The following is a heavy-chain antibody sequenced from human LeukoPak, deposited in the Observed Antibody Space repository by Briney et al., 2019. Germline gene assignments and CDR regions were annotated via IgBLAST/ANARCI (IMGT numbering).Heavy chain of an antibody. V-gene: IGHV1-69*13. D-gene: IGHD5-12*01. J-gene: IGHJ6*03. CDR3: ARDHSGYDSEDYYYYMDV. CDR2: IIPIFGTP. CDR1: GGTFSSYI. Sequence: SVKVSCKASGGTFSSYIITWVRQAPGQGLEWMGRIIPIFGTPDYAQKFQGRVTITADESTSTAYMELSSLRSEDTAVYYCARDHSGYDSEDYYYYMDVWGKGTTVTISS.